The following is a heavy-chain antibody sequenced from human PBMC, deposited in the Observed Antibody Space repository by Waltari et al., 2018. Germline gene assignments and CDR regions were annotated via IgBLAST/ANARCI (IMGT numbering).Heavy chain of an antibody. D-gene: IGHD1-26*01. V-gene: IGHV3-21*01. J-gene: IGHJ4*02. CDR3: ARDLRQDQEWEEHGYFDY. CDR1: GFTFSTYS. CDR2: LSSSSGYI. Sequence: EVQLVESGGGLVKPGGSLRLSCAGSGFTFSTYSMNWVRQAPGKGLEWLSSLSSSSGYIHYGASAKGRFTVSRDNAKNSLYLQMNSLTVADTAVYYCARDLRQDQEWEEHGYFDYWGQGTLVTVSS.